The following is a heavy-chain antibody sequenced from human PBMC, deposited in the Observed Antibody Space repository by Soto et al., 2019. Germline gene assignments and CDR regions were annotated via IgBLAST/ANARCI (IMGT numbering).Heavy chain of an antibody. CDR2: ISQSGST. Sequence: PSETLSLTCAVYGGSFSGYYWSWIRQPPGERLEWIGEISQSGSTNYNPSLKTRVTMSLDMSTNQFSLKLTSVTAADTAVYYCARREVGYCDGDCYPYFDCWGRGTLVTVSS. J-gene: IGHJ4*02. CDR3: ARREVGYCDGDCYPYFDC. CDR1: GGSFSGYY. V-gene: IGHV4-34*01. D-gene: IGHD2-21*02.